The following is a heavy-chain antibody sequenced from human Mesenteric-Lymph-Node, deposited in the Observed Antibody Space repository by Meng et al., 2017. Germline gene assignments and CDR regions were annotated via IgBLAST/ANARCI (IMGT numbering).Heavy chain of an antibody. Sequence: EVQLVESGGGLVKPGGSLRLSCAASGLTFRSYTMNWVRRAPGKGLEWVSSISSSSNYIYSADSVKGRFTISRDNAKNSLYLQMNSLRAEDTAVYYCARDTPGLLFDYWGQGTLVTVSS. CDR3: ARDTPGLLFDY. V-gene: IGHV3-21*01. CDR2: ISSSSNYI. J-gene: IGHJ4*02. D-gene: IGHD5-18*01. CDR1: GLTFRSYT.